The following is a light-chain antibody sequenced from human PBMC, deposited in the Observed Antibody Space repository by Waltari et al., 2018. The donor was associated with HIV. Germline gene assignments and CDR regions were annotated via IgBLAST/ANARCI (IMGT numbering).Light chain of an antibody. CDR3: ALWDDSLNGVL. CDR2: SNN. CDR1: SSNIGRNT. V-gene: IGLV1-44*01. J-gene: IGLJ2*01. Sequence: QSELSQPPSASGTPGQRVAISCSGSSSNIGRNTVNWYQQLPGTAPKLLIESNNQRPSGVPDRFSGSKSGTSASLAITGLQSEDEADYYCALWDDSLNGVLFGGGTKLTVL.